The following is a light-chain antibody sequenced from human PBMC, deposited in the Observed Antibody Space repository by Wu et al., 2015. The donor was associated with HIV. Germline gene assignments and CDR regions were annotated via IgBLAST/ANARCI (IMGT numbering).Light chain of an antibody. Sequence: DIQMTQSPSTLSASVGDRVTITCRASQSISTWLAWYQQKPGKAPKLLIYKASSLESGVPSRFSGSGSGTEFTLTITGLQPDDFATYHCQQYDSYWTFGQGTKVEIK. J-gene: IGKJ1*01. CDR3: QQYDSYWT. CDR2: KAS. V-gene: IGKV1-5*03. CDR1: QSISTW.